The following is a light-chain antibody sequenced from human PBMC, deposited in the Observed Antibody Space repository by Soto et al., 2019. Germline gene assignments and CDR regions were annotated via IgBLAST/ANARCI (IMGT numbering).Light chain of an antibody. CDR1: QSISSW. V-gene: IGKV1-5*03. J-gene: IGKJ4*01. CDR2: KAS. Sequence: DIPMTQSPSTLSASVGDRVTITCRASQSISSWLAWYQQKPGKAPKLLIYKASSVESGVPSRFSGSGSGTEFTLTISSLQPDDFAIYYCQQYKSFSLTFGGGTKVEIK. CDR3: QQYKSFSLT.